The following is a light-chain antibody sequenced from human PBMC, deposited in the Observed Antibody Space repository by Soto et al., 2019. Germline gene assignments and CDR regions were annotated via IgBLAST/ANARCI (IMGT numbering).Light chain of an antibody. J-gene: IGKJ2*02. CDR2: LGS. Sequence: DIVMTQSPLSLPVTPGEPASISCRSSQSLLHSTGYNYLDWYLQKPGQSPQVLIYLGSNRASGVPDRFGGSGSGTDFTLKISRVEAEDVGVYYCMQALQTPWTFGQGTKLEIK. CDR1: QSLLHSTGYNY. CDR3: MQALQTPWT. V-gene: IGKV2-28*01.